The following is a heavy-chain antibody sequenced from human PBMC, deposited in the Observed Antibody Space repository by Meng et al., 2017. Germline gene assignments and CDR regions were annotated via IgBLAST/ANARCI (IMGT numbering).Heavy chain of an antibody. Sequence: ASVKVSCKASGYTFTSYYMHWVRQAPGQRLEWMGIINPSGGSTGYAQKFQGRVTMTRDTSTSTVYMELSILRSEDTAVYYCARDRGECSWYSYYYYGMDVWGQGTTVTVSS. CDR2: INPSGGST. V-gene: IGHV1-46*01. D-gene: IGHD6-13*01. J-gene: IGHJ6*02. CDR1: GYTFTSYY. CDR3: ARDRGECSWYSYYYYGMDV.